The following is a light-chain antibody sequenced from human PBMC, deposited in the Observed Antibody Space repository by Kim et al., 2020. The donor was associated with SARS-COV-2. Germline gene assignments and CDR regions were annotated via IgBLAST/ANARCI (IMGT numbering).Light chain of an antibody. CDR3: QQCHKLPLT. V-gene: IGKV1-33*01. CDR2: RAY. CDR1: QDIDNS. Sequence: ASVGETVAITCRANQDIDNSLNWYQQKPGNAPQVLFHRAYNLETGVPSRFRGSGSGTDFTFTITSLQPEDMATYYCQQCHKLPLTFGGGTKVDIK. J-gene: IGKJ4*01.